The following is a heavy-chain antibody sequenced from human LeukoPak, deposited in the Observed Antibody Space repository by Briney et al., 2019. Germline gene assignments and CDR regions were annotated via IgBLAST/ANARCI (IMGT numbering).Heavy chain of an antibody. CDR2: ISSSGSTI. V-gene: IGHV3-48*03. J-gene: IGHJ6*03. Sequence: PGGSLRLSCAASGFTFSSYEMNWVRQAPGKGLEWVSYISSSGSTIYYADSVKGRFTISRDNAKNSLYLQMNSLRAEDTAVCYCARDRGSYYYYMDVWGKGTTVTVSS. D-gene: IGHD1-26*01. CDR1: GFTFSSYE. CDR3: ARDRGSYYYYMDV.